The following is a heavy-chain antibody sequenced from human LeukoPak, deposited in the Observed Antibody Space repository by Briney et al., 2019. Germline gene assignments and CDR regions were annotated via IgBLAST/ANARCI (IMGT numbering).Heavy chain of an antibody. D-gene: IGHD5-18*01. V-gene: IGHV4-4*07. CDR2: IYTSGSN. Sequence: SETLSLTCTVSGGSISSYYWSWIPQPPGKGLEWIGRIYTSGSNNYNPSLTSRVTMSVDTSKNQFSLKLSSVTAADTAVYYCARLYYSYGIMDFDYWGQGTLVTVSS. CDR1: GGSISSYY. J-gene: IGHJ4*02. CDR3: ARLYYSYGIMDFDY.